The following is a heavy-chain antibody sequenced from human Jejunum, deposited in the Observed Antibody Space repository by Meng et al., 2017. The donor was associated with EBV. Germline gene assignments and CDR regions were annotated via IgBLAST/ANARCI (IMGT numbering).Heavy chain of an antibody. V-gene: IGHV4-34*01. CDR2: IHHSGST. CDR3: ARDRGVEDY. CDR1: DGSFSGYY. D-gene: IGHD5-24*01. J-gene: IGHJ4*02. Sequence: QGQIHQWGAGLLKPSETLSLLCAVYDGSFSGYYWSWIRQPPGKGLEWIGEIHHSGSTKYNPSLKSRVTISVDKSNNHFSLKLSSVTAADTAVYYCARDRGVEDYWGQGTLVTVSS.